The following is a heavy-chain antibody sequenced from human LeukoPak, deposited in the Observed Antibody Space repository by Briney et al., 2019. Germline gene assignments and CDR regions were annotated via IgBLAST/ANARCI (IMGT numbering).Heavy chain of an antibody. CDR1: GFTFSSYA. D-gene: IGHD3-10*01. V-gene: IGHV3-23*01. CDR3: ARDGSGSYYNY. J-gene: IGHJ4*02. CDR2: INGGGGGT. Sequence: GGSLRLSCAASGFTFSSYAMSWVRQIPGKGLEWVSGINGGGGGTYYADSVKGRFTIFRDNSKNSLYLQMNSLRAEDTAVYYCARDGSGSYYNYWGQGTLVTVSS.